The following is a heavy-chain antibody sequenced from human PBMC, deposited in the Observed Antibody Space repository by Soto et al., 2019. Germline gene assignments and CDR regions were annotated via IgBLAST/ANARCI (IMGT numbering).Heavy chain of an antibody. V-gene: IGHV1-69*13. Sequence: ASVKVSCKASGGTFSSYAISWVRQAPGQGLEWMGGIIPIFGTANYAQKFQGRVTITADESTSTAYMELSSLRSEDTAVYYCARGYDYVWGSYRLVYWGQGTLVTVSS. CDR3: ARGYDYVWGSYRLVY. CDR1: GGTFSSYA. D-gene: IGHD3-16*02. J-gene: IGHJ4*02. CDR2: IIPIFGTA.